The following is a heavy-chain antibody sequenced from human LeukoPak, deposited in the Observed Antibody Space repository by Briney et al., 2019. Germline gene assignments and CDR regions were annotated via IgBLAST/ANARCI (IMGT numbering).Heavy chain of an antibody. CDR1: GGSISSSSYY. CDR2: IYYSGST. D-gene: IGHD1-26*01. CDR3: ARASGSYGLY. Sequence: SSETLSLTCTVSGGSISSSSYYWGWIRQPPGKGLEWIGSIYYSGSTYYNPSLKSRVTISVDTSKNQFSLKLSSVTAADTAVYYCARASGSYGLYWGQGTLVTVSS. V-gene: IGHV4-39*07. J-gene: IGHJ4*02.